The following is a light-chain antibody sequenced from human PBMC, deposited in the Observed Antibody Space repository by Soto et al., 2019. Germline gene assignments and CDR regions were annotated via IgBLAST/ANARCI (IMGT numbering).Light chain of an antibody. Sequence: QSVLTQPPSMSGAPGQRVTISCIGSSSNIGAGYDVHWYRQLPGTAPKLLIYGDTNRPSGVPDRFSGSKSGTSASLAITGLQAEDEADYYCQSYDSSLSGYVFGTGTKVTVL. CDR3: QSYDSSLSGYV. J-gene: IGLJ1*01. CDR1: SSNIGAGYD. V-gene: IGLV1-40*01. CDR2: GDT.